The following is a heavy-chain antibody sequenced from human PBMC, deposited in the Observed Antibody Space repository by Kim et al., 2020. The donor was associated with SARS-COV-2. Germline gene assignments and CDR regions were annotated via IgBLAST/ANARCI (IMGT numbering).Heavy chain of an antibody. CDR1: GFTFDDYA. V-gene: IGHV3-43D*03. D-gene: IGHD5-12*01. CDR2: ISWDGGST. J-gene: IGHJ4*02. CDR3: AKDAYSGYFLAPDSYFDY. Sequence: GGSLRLSCAASGFTFDDYAMHWVRQAPGKGLEWVSLISWDGGSTYYADSVKGRFTISRDNSKNSLYLQMNSLRAEDTALYYCAKDAYSGYFLAPDSYFDYWGQGTLVTVSS.